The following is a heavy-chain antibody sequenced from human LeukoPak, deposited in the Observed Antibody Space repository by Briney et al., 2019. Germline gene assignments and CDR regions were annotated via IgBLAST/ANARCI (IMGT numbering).Heavy chain of an antibody. V-gene: IGHV3-21*01. D-gene: IGHD2-2*01. CDR2: IGSASSYI. CDR1: GFTFGGYY. J-gene: IGHJ4*02. CDR3: ARDVGYCSSTSCYYDDY. Sequence: GGSLRLSCAASGFTFGGYYMNWVRQAPGKGLEWVSSIGSASSYIYYADSVKGRFTISRDNAKNSLYLQMNSLRAEDTAVYYCARDVGYCSSTSCYYDDYWGQGTLVTVSS.